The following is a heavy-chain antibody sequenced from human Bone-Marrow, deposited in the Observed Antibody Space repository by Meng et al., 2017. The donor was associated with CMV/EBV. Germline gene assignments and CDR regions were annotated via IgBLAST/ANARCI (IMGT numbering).Heavy chain of an antibody. CDR2: ISYDGSNK. Sequence: ASGFTFSNYGMHWVRQAPGKGLEWVAVISYDGSNKYYADSVKGRFTISRDNSKNTLYLQMNSLRAEDTAVYYCARVFRTGDFRYFDYWGQGTLVTVSS. CDR3: ARVFRTGDFRYFDY. V-gene: IGHV3-30*03. J-gene: IGHJ4*02. D-gene: IGHD3-10*01. CDR1: GFTFSNYG.